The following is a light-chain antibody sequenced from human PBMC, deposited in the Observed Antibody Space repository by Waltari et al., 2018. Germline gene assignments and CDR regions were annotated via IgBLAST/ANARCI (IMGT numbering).Light chain of an antibody. J-gene: IGLJ3*02. CDR2: RNN. V-gene: IGLV1-47*01. CDR3: AVWDDSLSGRV. CDR1: RSNIGNNE. Sequence: QSVLTQPPSASGTPGQRVTISCSGSRSNIGNNEVYWYQQLPGTAPKLLIYRNNQRPSGVPDRFSGSKSGTSASLAISGLRSEDEADYYCAVWDDSLSGRVFGGGTKVTVL.